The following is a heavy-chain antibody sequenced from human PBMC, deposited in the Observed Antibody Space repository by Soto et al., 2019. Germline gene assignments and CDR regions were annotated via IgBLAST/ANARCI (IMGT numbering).Heavy chain of an antibody. CDR3: ARDRGSYALDY. CDR1: GYTFTSYG. Sequence: QVQLVQSGAEVKKPGASVKVSCKASGYTFTSYGISWVRQAPGQGLEWMGWISANNGNTNYAQNLQGRVTMTTDTAASKDYMELRSLRSDDTAVYYCARDRGSYALDYWGQGTLVTVSS. V-gene: IGHV1-18*01. D-gene: IGHD1-26*01. J-gene: IGHJ4*02. CDR2: ISANNGNT.